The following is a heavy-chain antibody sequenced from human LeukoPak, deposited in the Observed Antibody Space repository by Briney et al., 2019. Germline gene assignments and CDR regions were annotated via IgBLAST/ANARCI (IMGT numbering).Heavy chain of an antibody. V-gene: IGHV3-21*01. CDR2: ISSSSSYI. J-gene: IGHJ4*02. CDR3: ASEYSSGWHKLVY. Sequence: PGGSLRLSCAASGFTFSSYSMNWVRQAPGKGLEWVSSISSSSSYIYYADSVKGRFTISRDNAKNSLYLQMNSLRAEDTAVYYCASEYSSGWHKLVYWGQGTLVTVSS. CDR1: GFTFSSYS. D-gene: IGHD6-19*01.